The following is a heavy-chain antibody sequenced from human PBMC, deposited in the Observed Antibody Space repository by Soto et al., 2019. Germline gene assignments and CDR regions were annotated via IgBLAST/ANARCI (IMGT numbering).Heavy chain of an antibody. V-gene: IGHV1-58*02. CDR1: GFTFTSSA. CDR3: AALEVGYLFMDV. J-gene: IGHJ6*02. Sequence: ASVNVSCKASGFTFTSSAMQWVRQARGQRLEWIGWIVVGSGNTNYAEKFQERVTITRDMSTSTAYMELSSLRSEDTAVYYCAALEVGYLFMDVWGQGTTVTVSS. D-gene: IGHD6-25*01. CDR2: IVVGSGNT.